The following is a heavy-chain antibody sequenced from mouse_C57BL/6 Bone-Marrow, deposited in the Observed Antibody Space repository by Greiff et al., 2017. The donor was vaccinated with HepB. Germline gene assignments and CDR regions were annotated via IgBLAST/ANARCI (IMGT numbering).Heavy chain of an antibody. CDR3: ARDGDGYYFDY. CDR2: IHPNSGST. CDR1: GYTFTSYW. D-gene: IGHD2-3*01. J-gene: IGHJ2*01. V-gene: IGHV1-64*01. Sequence: QVQLQQPGAELVKPGASVKLSCKASGYTFTSYWMHWVKQRPGQGLEWIGMIHPNSGSTNYNEKFKSKATLTVDKSSSTAYMQLSSLTSENSAVYCCARDGDGYYFDYWGQGTALTVSS.